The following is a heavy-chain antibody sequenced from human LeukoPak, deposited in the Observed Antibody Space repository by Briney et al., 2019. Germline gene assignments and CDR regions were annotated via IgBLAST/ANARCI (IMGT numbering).Heavy chain of an antibody. J-gene: IGHJ6*02. CDR2: ISYDGSNK. Sequence: GSLRLSCAASGFTFSSYAMHWVRQAPGKGLEWVAVISYDGSNKYYADSVKGRFTVSRDNSKNTLYLQMNSLRAEDTAVYYCARDLATYYYGMDVWGQGTTVTVSS. V-gene: IGHV3-30-3*01. CDR1: GFTFSSYA. CDR3: ARDLATYYYGMDV. D-gene: IGHD1-26*01.